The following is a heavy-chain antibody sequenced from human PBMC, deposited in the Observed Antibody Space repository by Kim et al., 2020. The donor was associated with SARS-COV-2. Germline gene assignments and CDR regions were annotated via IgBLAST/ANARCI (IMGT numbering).Heavy chain of an antibody. CDR1: GGSISSYY. CDR3: SRVEGLGAFDI. J-gene: IGHJ3*02. CDR2: IYYSGST. V-gene: IGHV4-59*01. D-gene: IGHD3-16*01. Sequence: SETLSLTCTASGGSISSYYWSWIRQPPGKGLEWIGYIYYSGSTNYNPSLKSRGTISVDTSKNQFSLKLSSVIAADTAVYYCSRVEGLGAFDIWGQGTMVTVSS.